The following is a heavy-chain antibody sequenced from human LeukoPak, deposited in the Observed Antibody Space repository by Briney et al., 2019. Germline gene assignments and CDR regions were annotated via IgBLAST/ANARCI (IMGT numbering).Heavy chain of an antibody. CDR1: GYRFTSYW. CDR2: IYPGDSDT. CDR3: ARRDMATNTPFDY. J-gene: IGHJ4*02. Sequence: GESLKISCKGSGYRFTSYWIGWVRQMPGKGLEWMGFIYPGDSDTRYSPSFQGQVTISADKSMSTAYLQWSSLKASDTAMYYCARRDMATNTPFDYWGQGTLVTVSS. V-gene: IGHV5-51*01. D-gene: IGHD5-24*01.